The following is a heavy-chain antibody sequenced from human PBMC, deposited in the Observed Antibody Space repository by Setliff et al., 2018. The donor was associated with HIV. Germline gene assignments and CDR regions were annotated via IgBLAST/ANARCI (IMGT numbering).Heavy chain of an antibody. Sequence: SETLSLTCTVSGASFSNSNYYWGWVRQPPGKGLEWIGSVYYSGTTYYSPSLKSRVTIYEDTSKSQFFLNVSSVTAADTGVYYCARLGYCSRTTCYGYYYMDVWGKGTTVTVSS. CDR3: ARLGYCSRTTCYGYYYMDV. D-gene: IGHD2-2*01. J-gene: IGHJ6*03. CDR2: VYYSGTT. V-gene: IGHV4-39*01. CDR1: GASFSNSNYY.